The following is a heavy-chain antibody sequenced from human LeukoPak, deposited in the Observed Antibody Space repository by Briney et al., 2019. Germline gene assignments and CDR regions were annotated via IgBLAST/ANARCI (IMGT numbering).Heavy chain of an antibody. V-gene: IGHV4-34*01. CDR3: ASWAAIATL. CDR2: INHSGST. CDR1: GGSFSGYY. D-gene: IGHD6-13*01. J-gene: IGHJ2*01. Sequence: PSETLSLTCAVYGGSFSGYYWSWICQPPGKGLEWIGEINHSGSTNYNPSLKSRVTISVDTSKNQFSLKLSSVTAADTAVYYCASWAAIATLWGRGTLVTVSS.